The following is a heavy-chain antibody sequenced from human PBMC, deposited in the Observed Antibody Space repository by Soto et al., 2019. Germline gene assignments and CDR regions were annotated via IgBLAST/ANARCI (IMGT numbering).Heavy chain of an antibody. Sequence: PGGSLRLSCAASGFTFSSCWMSWVRQAPGKGLEWVANIKQDGSERYYVDSVKGRFTISRDNAKNSLYLQMNSLRAEDTAVYYCARAFYYDSSVGAFDIWGQGTMVTVSS. D-gene: IGHD3-22*01. CDR3: ARAFYYDSSVGAFDI. J-gene: IGHJ3*02. V-gene: IGHV3-7*01. CDR2: IKQDGSER. CDR1: GFTFSSCW.